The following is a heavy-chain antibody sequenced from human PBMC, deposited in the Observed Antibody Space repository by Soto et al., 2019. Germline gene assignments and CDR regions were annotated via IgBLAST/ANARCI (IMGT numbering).Heavy chain of an antibody. Sequence: ASVKVSCKTSAYTCTTNGISWVRQAPGQGLEWMGWISPYRVTTTYAHKVQGRVTMTTDTSTSTAYMELRSLRSDDTAIYYCARASGDILPGYPIPPPDFLYGMDVWDQGTTVTVSS. D-gene: IGHD3-9*01. V-gene: IGHV1-18*01. J-gene: IGHJ6*02. CDR2: ISPYRVTT. CDR3: ARASGDILPGYPIPPPDFLYGMDV. CDR1: AYTCTTNG.